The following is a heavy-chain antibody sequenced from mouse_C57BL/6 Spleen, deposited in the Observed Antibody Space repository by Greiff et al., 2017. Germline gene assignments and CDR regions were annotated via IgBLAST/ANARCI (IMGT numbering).Heavy chain of an antibody. Sequence: EVQLQQSGPELVKPGASVKISCKASGYTFTDYYMNWVKQSHGQSLEWIGDINPNNGGTSYNQKFKGKATLTVDKSSSTAYMELRSLTSEDSAVYYCARDGSSYGGAYWGQGTRVTVSA. J-gene: IGHJ3*01. D-gene: IGHD1-1*01. CDR3: ARDGSSYGGAY. V-gene: IGHV1-26*01. CDR1: GYTFTDYY. CDR2: INPNNGGT.